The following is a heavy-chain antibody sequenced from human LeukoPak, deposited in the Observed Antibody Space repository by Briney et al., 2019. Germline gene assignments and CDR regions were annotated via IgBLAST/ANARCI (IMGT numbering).Heavy chain of an antibody. D-gene: IGHD6-19*01. Sequence: GGSLRLSCAASGFTFSSYAMSWVRQAPGKGLEWVSAISGSGGSTYYADSVKGRFTISRDNSKNTLYLQMNSLRVEDTAVYYCARIRRYSSGWWLVDYWGQGTLVTVSS. CDR2: ISGSGGST. V-gene: IGHV3-23*01. CDR3: ARIRRYSSGWWLVDY. J-gene: IGHJ4*02. CDR1: GFTFSSYA.